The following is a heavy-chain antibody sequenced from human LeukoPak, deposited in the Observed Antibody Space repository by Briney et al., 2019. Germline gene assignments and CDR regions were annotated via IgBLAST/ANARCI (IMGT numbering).Heavy chain of an antibody. CDR1: GFTFSTYR. CDR3: TRVEETATTAAIIRKYSYYYYYMDV. D-gene: IGHD4-11*01. CDR2: IKQDGSEK. V-gene: IGHV3-7*01. J-gene: IGHJ6*03. Sequence: GGPLRLSCAASGFTFSTYRMSWVRQAPGKALEWVANIKQDGSEKHYVDSVKGRFTISRDNAKNSLYLQMSSLRAEDTAVYYCTRVEETATTAAIIRKYSYYYYYMDVWGKGNTVTVSS.